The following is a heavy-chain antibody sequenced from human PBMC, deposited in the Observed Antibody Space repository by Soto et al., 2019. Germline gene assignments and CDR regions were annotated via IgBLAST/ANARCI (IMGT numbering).Heavy chain of an antibody. Sequence: QVQLVQSGAEVKKAGASMKVSCKASGYTFTNYGLAWVRQAPGQGLEWMGWISVYNGNTRYAQKVQGRVTMTTDTCTSTAYMALRRLRSDDMAVYYCARSFEAVFDYWGQGTLVAVAS. CDR3: ARSFEAVFDY. CDR2: ISVYNGNT. V-gene: IGHV1-18*03. CDR1: GYTFTNYG. J-gene: IGHJ4*02.